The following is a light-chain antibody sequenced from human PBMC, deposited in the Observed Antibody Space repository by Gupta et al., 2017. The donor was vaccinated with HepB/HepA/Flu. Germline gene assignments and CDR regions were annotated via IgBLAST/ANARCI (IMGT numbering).Light chain of an antibody. CDR3: QVWDSGRDQVV. J-gene: IGLJ2*01. CDR1: NIGSKS. Sequence: SYVLIHPPSVSVAPGNTARITCGGNNIGSKSVHWDQQKPGQAAVMVVYDNSDRPSGIPERFSGSNSGNTATLTISRVEAGDEADYYCQVWDSGRDQVVFGGGTKLTVL. V-gene: IGLV3-21*03. CDR2: DNS.